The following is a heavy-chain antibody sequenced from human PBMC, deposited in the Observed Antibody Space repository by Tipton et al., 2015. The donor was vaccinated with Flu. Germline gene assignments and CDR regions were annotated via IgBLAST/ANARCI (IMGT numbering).Heavy chain of an antibody. V-gene: IGHV3-23*01. CDR3: ARVIPEFVAGLSY. CDR1: GDSISSGGAY. Sequence: LSLTCTVSGDSISSGGAYWTWVRQAPGKGLEWVSAIGGGGAITYFADSVKGRFTISRDNIRNTLYLQMNSLRAEDTAIYYCARVIPEFVAGLSYWGQGTLVSVSS. CDR2: IGGGGAIT. J-gene: IGHJ4*02. D-gene: IGHD6-19*01.